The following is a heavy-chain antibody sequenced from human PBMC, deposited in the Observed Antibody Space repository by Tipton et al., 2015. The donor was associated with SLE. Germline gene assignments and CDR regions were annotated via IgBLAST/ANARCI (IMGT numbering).Heavy chain of an antibody. CDR1: GYSIIDGYY. CDR2: IYHGEGT. D-gene: IGHD2-8*01. J-gene: IGHJ3*01. CDR3: VRRGMLAFNV. Sequence: TLSLTCAVSGYSIIDGYYWGWIRQPPGKRLEWIGSIYHGEGTSYNPSLKSRVTISEDTSKNHFSLKLTSVTAADTAVYFCVRRGMLAFNVWGQGIMVTVSS. V-gene: IGHV4-38-2*01.